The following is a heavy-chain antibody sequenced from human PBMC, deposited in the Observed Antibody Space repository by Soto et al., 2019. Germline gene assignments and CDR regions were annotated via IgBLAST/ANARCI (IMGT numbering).Heavy chain of an antibody. J-gene: IGHJ6*02. CDR3: AKGLRFGDQAGYYYGMDV. Sequence: AGGSLRLSCAASGFTFCSYSMSWVRQAPGEGVEWVSAISGSGVSTYYADSVKGRFTISRDNSKNPLYLQMNSLRAEDTAVYYFAKGLRFGDQAGYYYGMDVWGQGTTVTVSS. CDR1: GFTFCSYS. CDR2: ISGSGVST. V-gene: IGHV3-23*01. D-gene: IGHD3-10*01.